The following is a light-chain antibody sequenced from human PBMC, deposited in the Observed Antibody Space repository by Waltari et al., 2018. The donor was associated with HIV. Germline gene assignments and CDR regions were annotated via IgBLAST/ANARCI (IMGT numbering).Light chain of an antibody. J-gene: IGLJ3*02. CDR1: SSDVGGSKY. V-gene: IGLV2-8*01. CDR3: NSYAGSNNWV. Sequence: QSALTQPPPASGSPGQSVTISCTGPSSDVGGSKYVSWYQQHPGKAPKLMIYEVNKRPSGVPDRCSGSKSANTASLTVSGLQADDEADYYCNSYAGSNNWVFGGGTKLTVL. CDR2: EVN.